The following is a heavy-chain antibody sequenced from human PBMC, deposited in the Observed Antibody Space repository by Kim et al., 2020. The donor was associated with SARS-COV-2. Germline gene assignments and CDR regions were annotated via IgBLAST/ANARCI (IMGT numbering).Heavy chain of an antibody. Sequence: GGSLRLSCAASGFTFSSYDMHWVRQATGKGLEWVSVIGTAGDTYYPGSVKGGFTISRENAKNSLYLQMNSLRAGDTAVYYCARGNLAYCGGDCLGDFDYWGQGTLVTVSS. CDR3: ARGNLAYCGGDCLGDFDY. J-gene: IGHJ4*02. CDR1: GFTFSSYD. CDR2: IGTAGDT. V-gene: IGHV3-13*01. D-gene: IGHD2-21*02.